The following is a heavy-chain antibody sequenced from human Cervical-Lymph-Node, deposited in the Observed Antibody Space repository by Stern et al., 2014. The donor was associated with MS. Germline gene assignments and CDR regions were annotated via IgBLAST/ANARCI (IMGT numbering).Heavy chain of an antibody. Sequence: VQLVQSGAEVRKPGSSVRVSCKTSGGTFSSYTISWVRQVPGQGLEWMGRIIPMYDIANYAQKFQGRVPITADKSTSTAYMELSSLRSEDTAVYYCARVPLVVLVPTRGDAFDIWGQGTMVTVSS. V-gene: IGHV1-69*09. J-gene: IGHJ3*02. CDR2: IIPMYDIA. CDR3: ARVPLVVLVPTRGDAFDI. D-gene: IGHD2-21*01. CDR1: GGTFSSYT.